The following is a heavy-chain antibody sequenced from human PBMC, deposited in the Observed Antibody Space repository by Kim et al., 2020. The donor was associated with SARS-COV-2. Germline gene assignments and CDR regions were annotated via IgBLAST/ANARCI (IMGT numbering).Heavy chain of an antibody. CDR1: GFTFSSYA. V-gene: IGHV3-30*04. CDR3: ARGTQLRYYYDSSGLFGHPSFDAFDI. D-gene: IGHD3-22*01. J-gene: IGHJ3*02. Sequence: GGSLRLSCAASGFTFSSYAMHWVRQAPGKGLEWVAVISYDGSNKYYADSVKGRFTISRDNSKNTLYLQMNSLRAEDTAVYYCARGTQLRYYYDSSGLFGHPSFDAFDIWGQGTMVTVSS. CDR2: ISYDGSNK.